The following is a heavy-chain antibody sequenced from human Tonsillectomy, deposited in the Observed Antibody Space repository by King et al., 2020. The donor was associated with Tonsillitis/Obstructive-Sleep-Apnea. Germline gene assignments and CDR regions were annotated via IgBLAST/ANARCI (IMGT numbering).Heavy chain of an antibody. CDR2: IDPSDSYT. CDR1: GYSFTSYW. CDR3: ARVDCSSDSCYTENWFDL. V-gene: IGHV5-10-1*03. Sequence: VQLVESGAEVKKPGESLRISCKGSGYSFTSYWITWVRQMPGKGLEWMGRIDPSDSYTNYSPSFQGHVIISADKSISTAYLQWSSLKASDIAMYYCARVDCSSDSCYTENWFDLWGQGTLVTVSS. D-gene: IGHD2-2*02. J-gene: IGHJ5*02.